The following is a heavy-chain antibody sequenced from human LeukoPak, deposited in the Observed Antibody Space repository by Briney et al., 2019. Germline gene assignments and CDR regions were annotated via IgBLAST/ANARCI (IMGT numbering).Heavy chain of an antibody. D-gene: IGHD6-13*01. V-gene: IGHV4-39*01. CDR3: ARHGYNSSWYLKGKFDF. J-gene: IGHJ4*02. CDR2: GFYNGRA. CDR1: GDSISGTAY. Sequence: SETLSLTCTVSGDSISGTAYWGWIRQPPGKGLEWIGSGFYNGRAYYNPSLKSRVSVSVDTSNNLYSLRLTSVTAADTAVYYCARHGYNSSWYLKGKFDFWGQGTLVTVSS.